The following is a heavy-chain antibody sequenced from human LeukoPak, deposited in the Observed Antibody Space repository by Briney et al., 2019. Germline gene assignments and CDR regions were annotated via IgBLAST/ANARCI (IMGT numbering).Heavy chain of an antibody. CDR2: IYSGGST. Sequence: PGGSLRLSCAASGFTVSSNYMSWVRQAPGKGLEWVSVIYSGGSTYYADSVKGRFTISRDNSKNTLYLQMNSLRAEDTAVYYCAKDGLSSGYDSPLVYWGQGTLVTVSS. CDR3: AKDGLSSGYDSPLVY. CDR1: GFTVSSNY. D-gene: IGHD5-12*01. V-gene: IGHV3-53*01. J-gene: IGHJ4*02.